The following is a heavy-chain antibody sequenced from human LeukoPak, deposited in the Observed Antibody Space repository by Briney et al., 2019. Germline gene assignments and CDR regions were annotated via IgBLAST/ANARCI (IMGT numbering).Heavy chain of an antibody. V-gene: IGHV5-51*01. CDR1: GYSFTSYW. CDR3: ARSTPRIAAAGYYYYYGMDV. D-gene: IGHD6-13*01. J-gene: IGHJ6*02. Sequence: GESLKISCKGSGYSFTSYWIGWVRQMPGKGLEWMGIIYPGDSDTRYSPSLQGQVTISADKSISTAYLQWSSLKASDTTMYYCARSTPRIAAAGYYYYYGMDVWGQGTTVTVSS. CDR2: IYPGDSDT.